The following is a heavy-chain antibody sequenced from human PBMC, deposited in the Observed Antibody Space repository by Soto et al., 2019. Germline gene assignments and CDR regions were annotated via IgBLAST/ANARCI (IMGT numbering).Heavy chain of an antibody. CDR3: AHRGYMYGNWDHGYFDY. D-gene: IGHD5-18*01. V-gene: IGHV2-5*02. CDR2: IYWDDDK. J-gene: IGHJ4*02. Sequence: QITLKESGPTRVKPTQTLALTCTFSGFSLTTSGVGVGWIRKTPGKALEWLAVIYWDDDKRYSPSLKSRLTITKXXSXNXXVLTMDYMDPVDTATYFCAHRGYMYGNWDHGYFDYWGQGILVTVSS. CDR1: GFSLTTSGVG.